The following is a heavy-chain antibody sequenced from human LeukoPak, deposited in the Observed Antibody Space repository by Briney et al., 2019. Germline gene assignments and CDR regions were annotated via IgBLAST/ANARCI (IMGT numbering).Heavy chain of an antibody. D-gene: IGHD3-22*01. V-gene: IGHV3-66*01. CDR2: IYSGGST. CDR3: AREADSSGLLDY. CDR1: GFTVSSNY. Sequence: GGSLRLSCAATGFTVSSNYMSWVRQAPGKGLEWVSVIYSGGSTYYADSVKGRFTISGDNSKNTLYLQMNSLRAEDTAVYYCAREADSSGLLDYWGQGTLVTVSS. J-gene: IGHJ4*02.